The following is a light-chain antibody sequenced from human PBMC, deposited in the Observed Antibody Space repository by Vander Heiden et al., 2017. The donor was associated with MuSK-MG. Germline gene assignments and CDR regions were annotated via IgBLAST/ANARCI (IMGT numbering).Light chain of an antibody. V-gene: IGLV2-23*01. CDR1: SREVGNDIY. CDR3: CSFASHGSYV. Sequence: QSALTQPASESGSPGQSITISCTGTSREVGNDIYVSWYQQHPGKAPKLMIYEGTKRPSAVSNRFSGSKSGITASLTISGLQAEDEADYYCCSFASHGSYVFGTGTKVTVL. CDR2: EGT. J-gene: IGLJ1*01.